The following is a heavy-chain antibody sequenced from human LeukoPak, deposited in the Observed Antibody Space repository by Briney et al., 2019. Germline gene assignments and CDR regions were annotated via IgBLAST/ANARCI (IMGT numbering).Heavy chain of an antibody. V-gene: IGHV3-7*01. Sequence: GRSLRLSCAASGFTFSSYWMSWVRQAPGKGLEWVANVKQDGRETYYVDSVKGRFTISRDNAKNSLYLQMNSLRAEDTAVYYCARAVGWRDAFDIWGQGTMVTVSS. CDR3: ARAVGWRDAFDI. CDR2: VKQDGRET. J-gene: IGHJ3*02. D-gene: IGHD6-19*01. CDR1: GFTFSSYW.